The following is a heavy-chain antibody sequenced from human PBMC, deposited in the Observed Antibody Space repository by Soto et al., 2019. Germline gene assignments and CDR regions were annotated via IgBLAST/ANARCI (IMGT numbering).Heavy chain of an antibody. CDR3: ASQGGWYVYYYYGMDV. J-gene: IGHJ6*02. CDR2: IYYSGST. V-gene: IGHV4-39*01. CDR1: GGSISSSSYY. D-gene: IGHD6-19*01. Sequence: SETLSLTCTVSGGSISSSSYYWGWIRQPPGKGLEWIGSIYYSGSTYYNPSLKSRVTISVDTSKNQFSLKLSSVTAADTAVYYCASQGGWYVYYYYGMDVWGQGTTVTVSS.